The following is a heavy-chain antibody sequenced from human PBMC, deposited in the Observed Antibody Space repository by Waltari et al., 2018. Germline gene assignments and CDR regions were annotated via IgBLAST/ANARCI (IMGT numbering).Heavy chain of an antibody. D-gene: IGHD3-3*01. V-gene: IGHV4-59*01. CDR1: GGPISSYY. J-gene: IGHJ6*02. CDR3: ARDASNVLRFLEWLPYYGMDV. Sequence: QVQLQESGPGLVKPSATLSLTCTVSGGPISSYYWSWIRQPPGKGLEWIGYIYYSGSTNYNPSLKSRVTISVDTSKNQFSLKLSSVTAADTAVYYCARDASNVLRFLEWLPYYGMDVWGQGTTVTVSS. CDR2: IYYSGST.